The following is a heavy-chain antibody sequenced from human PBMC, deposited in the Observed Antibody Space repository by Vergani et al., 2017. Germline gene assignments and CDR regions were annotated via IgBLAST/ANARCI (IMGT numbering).Heavy chain of an antibody. D-gene: IGHD3-10*01. Sequence: EVQLVESGGGLVQPGRSLRLSCTASGFTFGDHAMSWVRQAPGKGLEWVGFIRSKAYGGTTEYAASVKGRFTISRDDSKSIAYLQMNSLKTEDTAVYYRTRGTMGAFDIWGQGTMVTVSS. J-gene: IGHJ3*02. V-gene: IGHV3-49*04. CDR3: TRGTMGAFDI. CDR1: GFTFGDHA. CDR2: IRSKAYGGTT.